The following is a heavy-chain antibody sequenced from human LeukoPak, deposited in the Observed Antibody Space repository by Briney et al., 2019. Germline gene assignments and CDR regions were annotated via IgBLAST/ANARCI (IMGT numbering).Heavy chain of an antibody. D-gene: IGHD6-13*01. V-gene: IGHV3-9*01. Sequence: QPGRSLRLSCAASGFTFDDYAMYWVRQAPGKGLEWVSGISWNSGSIGYADSVKGRFTISRDNAKNSLYLQMNSLRAEDTALYYCAKDYSSSWYGAFDIWGQGTMVTVSS. CDR2: ISWNSGSI. CDR3: AKDYSSSWYGAFDI. CDR1: GFTFDDYA. J-gene: IGHJ3*02.